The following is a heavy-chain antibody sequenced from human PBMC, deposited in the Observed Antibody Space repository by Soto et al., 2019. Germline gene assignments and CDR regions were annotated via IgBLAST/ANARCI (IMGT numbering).Heavy chain of an antibody. CDR2: IKQDGSEK. CDR1: GFTFSSYW. CDR3: ARIKRWWSPGSTVAGIGIDAFDI. J-gene: IGHJ3*02. Sequence: GGSLRLSCAASGFTFSSYWMSWVRQAPGKGLEWVANIKQDGSEKYYVDSVKGRFTISRDNAKNSLYLQMNSLRAEDTAVYYCARIKRWWSPGSTVAGIGIDAFDIWGQGTMVTVSS. V-gene: IGHV3-7*01. D-gene: IGHD6-19*01.